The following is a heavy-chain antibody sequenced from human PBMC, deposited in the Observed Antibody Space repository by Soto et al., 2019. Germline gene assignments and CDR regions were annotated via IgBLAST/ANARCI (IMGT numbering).Heavy chain of an antibody. Sequence: QVQLQESGPGLVKPSGTLSLTCAVSGGSISSSNWWSWVRQPPGKGLEWIGEIYHSGSTNYNPSLKSRVTISVVKSKNQFSLKLSSVTAADTAVYYCARYYYDSSGYYPNYYYYYGMDVWGQGTTVTVSS. J-gene: IGHJ6*02. D-gene: IGHD3-22*01. V-gene: IGHV4-4*02. CDR3: ARYYYDSSGYYPNYYYYYGMDV. CDR1: GGSISSSNW. CDR2: IYHSGST.